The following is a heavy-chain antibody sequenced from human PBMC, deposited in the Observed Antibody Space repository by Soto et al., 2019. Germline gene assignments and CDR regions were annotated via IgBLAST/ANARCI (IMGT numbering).Heavy chain of an antibody. V-gene: IGHV3-30*18. D-gene: IGHD5-18*01. Sequence: QVQLVESGGGVVQPGRSLRLSCAASGFTFSSYGMHWVRQAPGKGLEWVAVISYDGSNKYYADSVKGRFTISRDNSKKTLYLQMNSLRAEDTAVYYCAKEAAMVLCEGVLEYWGQGTLVTVSS. J-gene: IGHJ4*02. CDR2: ISYDGSNK. CDR1: GFTFSSYG. CDR3: AKEAAMVLCEGVLEY.